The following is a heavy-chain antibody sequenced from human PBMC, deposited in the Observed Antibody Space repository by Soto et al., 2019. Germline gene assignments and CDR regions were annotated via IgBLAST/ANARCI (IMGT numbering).Heavy chain of an antibody. J-gene: IGHJ6*01. D-gene: IGHD6-6*01. CDR3: ARGSSIAGLYYGMDV. CDR1: GGSISSGGYY. Sequence: QVQLQESGPGLVKPSQTLALTCTVSGGSISSGGYYWTWIRQHPGKGLAWIGYNYYSGITYYNPSLKSRVTISLDTSKNQFSLQLSSVTAADTAVYYCARGSSIAGLYYGMDVWGQGTTVTVS. V-gene: IGHV4-31*03. CDR2: NYYSGIT.